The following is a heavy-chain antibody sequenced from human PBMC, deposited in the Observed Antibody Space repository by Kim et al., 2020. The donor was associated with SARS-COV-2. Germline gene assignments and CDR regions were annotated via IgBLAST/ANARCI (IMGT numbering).Heavy chain of an antibody. CDR1: GFAFSDSA. CDR2: IRSKANNYAT. V-gene: IGHV3-73*01. D-gene: IGHD3-9*01. Sequence: GGSLRLSCAASGFAFSDSAMHWVRQASGKGLEWVGRIRSKANNYATAYAASVKGRFTISKDDSKKMAYLQMNSLKTEDTGVYYCTRDFENSWGQGTLVTVSS. J-gene: IGHJ5*02. CDR3: TRDFENS.